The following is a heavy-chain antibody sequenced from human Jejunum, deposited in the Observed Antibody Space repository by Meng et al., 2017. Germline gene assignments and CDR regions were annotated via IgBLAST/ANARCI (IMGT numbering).Heavy chain of an antibody. V-gene: IGHV4-4*07. Sequence: QVQLQESGPGLVKPSEPLSLTCNVSGDSISSYYWSWIRQPAGEGLEWMGQIQSSGSASYNPSLKSRVTMSVDKSKNQFSLNLSSVTAADTAVYYCVRNSGKWFDPWGQGTLVTVSS. J-gene: IGHJ5*02. D-gene: IGHD3-10*01. CDR1: GDSISSYY. CDR2: IQSSGSA. CDR3: VRNSGKWFDP.